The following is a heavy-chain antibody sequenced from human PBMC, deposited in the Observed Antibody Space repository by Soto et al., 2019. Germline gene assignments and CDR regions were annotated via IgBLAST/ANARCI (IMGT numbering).Heavy chain of an antibody. Sequence: QLQLQESGPGLVTPSETLSLTCTVSGGSLRSSTYCWDWIRQPPGKGLEWIGSLSYAGSTPYNPSSKSRGTISVDTTMNQFSPKLSSVTAADTAVYSCALFPTPGYGLDVWGQGTTVTVSS. CDR1: GGSLRSSTYC. J-gene: IGHJ6*02. V-gene: IGHV4-39*01. D-gene: IGHD3-22*01. CDR3: ALFPTPGYGLDV. CDR2: LSYAGST.